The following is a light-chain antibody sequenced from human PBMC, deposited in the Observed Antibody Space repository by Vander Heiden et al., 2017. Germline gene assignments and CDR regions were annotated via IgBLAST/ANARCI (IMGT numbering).Light chain of an antibody. V-gene: IGLV4-69*01. CDR3: QTWGTGIRV. J-gene: IGLJ3*02. CDR1: SRQSGYA. CDR2: LNSDGSH. Sequence: QLVLTQSPSASAPLRASLKLTCTLRSRQSGYAIAWQQRQPEKGPRYLMKLNSDGSHSKGDGIPDRFSGSSSGAERYLTIASLQSEDEADYYCQTWGTGIRVFGGGTKLTVL.